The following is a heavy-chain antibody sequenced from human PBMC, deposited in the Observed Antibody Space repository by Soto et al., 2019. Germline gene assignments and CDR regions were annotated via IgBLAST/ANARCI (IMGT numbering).Heavy chain of an antibody. V-gene: IGHV3-30*18. J-gene: IGHJ4*02. Sequence: AGGSRRLSCAASGFTFSSYGMHWVRQAPGKGLEWVAVISYDGSNKYYADSVKGRFTISRDNSKNTLYLQMNSLRAEDTAVYYCAKDREYYFDYWRQGTLVTVSS. CDR2: ISYDGSNK. CDR1: GFTFSSYG. CDR3: AKDREYYFDY.